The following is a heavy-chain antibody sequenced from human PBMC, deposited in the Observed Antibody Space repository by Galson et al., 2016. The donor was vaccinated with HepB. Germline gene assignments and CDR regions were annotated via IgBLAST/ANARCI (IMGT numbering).Heavy chain of an antibody. CDR1: GFRFSDYA. D-gene: IGHD2-2*01. Sequence: SLRLSCAASGFRFSDYAMSWVRQAPGRGLEWVSSISGGGDRTYYKYSVRGRFTISRENSKNMLYLQMNSLRDEDTAVFYCAKVQSSSSAWYFYAMDVWGQGTTVTVSS. J-gene: IGHJ6*02. CDR3: AKVQSSSSAWYFYAMDV. CDR2: ISGGGDRT. V-gene: IGHV3-23*01.